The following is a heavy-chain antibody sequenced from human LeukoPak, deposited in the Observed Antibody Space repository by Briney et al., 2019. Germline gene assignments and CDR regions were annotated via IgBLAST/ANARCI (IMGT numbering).Heavy chain of an antibody. Sequence: GRYLRLSCAASGFTFSSYAMHWVRQAPGKGLEWLAVISYDGSNKYYADSVKGRFTISRDNSKNTLYLQMNSLRAEDTAVYYCARDPWLRWPENYFDYWGQGTLVTVSS. D-gene: IGHD4-23*01. V-gene: IGHV3-30*04. CDR3: ARDPWLRWPENYFDY. CDR1: GFTFSSYA. J-gene: IGHJ4*02. CDR2: ISYDGSNK.